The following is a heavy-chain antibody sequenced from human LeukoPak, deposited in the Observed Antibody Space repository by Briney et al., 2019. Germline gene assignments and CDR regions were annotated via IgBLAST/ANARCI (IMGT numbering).Heavy chain of an antibody. D-gene: IGHD2-8*01. Sequence: SGGSLRLSCSASRDTFSSYAMHWVRQAPGKGLEYVSAISSNGGSTYYADSVKGRFTISRDNSKNTLYLQMSSLRAEDTALDLCVKVREEVYAIFSYYYYGMDVWGQGTTVTVSS. CDR1: RDTFSSYA. J-gene: IGHJ6*02. V-gene: IGHV3-64D*06. CDR2: ISSNGGST. CDR3: VKVREEVYAIFSYYYYGMDV.